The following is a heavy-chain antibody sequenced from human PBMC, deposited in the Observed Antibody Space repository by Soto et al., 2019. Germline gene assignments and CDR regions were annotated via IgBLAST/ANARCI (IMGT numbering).Heavy chain of an antibody. V-gene: IGHV1-69*08. CDR1: GGTFSSYT. D-gene: IGHD1-1*01. J-gene: IGHJ4*02. CDR3: ARDVQILSPRSVGFDY. Sequence: QVQLVQSGAEVKKPGSSVKVSCKASGGTFSSYTISWVRQDPGQVLEWMGRIIPILGIADYAQKFQGRVTMTADKSTNTAYMELSSLRSEDTAVYYCARDVQILSPRSVGFDYWGQGTLVTVSS. CDR2: IIPILGIA.